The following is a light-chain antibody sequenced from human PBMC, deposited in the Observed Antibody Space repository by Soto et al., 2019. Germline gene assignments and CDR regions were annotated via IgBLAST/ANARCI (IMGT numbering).Light chain of an antibody. V-gene: IGKV3-20*01. Sequence: EIVLTQSPGTLSLSPGERATLSCRASQSVSSNYLAWYQQKHGQAPRLLIYGASSRATGIPDRFSGSASGTDFTLPISRLDPEDFAVYYCQQYGSSPFTFGPGTKVDIK. CDR2: GAS. CDR1: QSVSSNY. CDR3: QQYGSSPFT. J-gene: IGKJ3*01.